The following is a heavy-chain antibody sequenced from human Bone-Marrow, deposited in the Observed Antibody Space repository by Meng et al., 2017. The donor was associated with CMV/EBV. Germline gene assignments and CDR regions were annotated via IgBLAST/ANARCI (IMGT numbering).Heavy chain of an antibody. Sequence: GESLKISCVASGFTFRSYGMHWVRQGPGKGLEWVAFVGYDGNYKYYADTVKDRFTISRDNSKNTLYVQMNRLRGEDTAVYYCAKAVARLRTYYGMDVWGQGNTVNVDS. CDR1: GFTFRSYG. D-gene: IGHD2-21*01. V-gene: IGHV3-30*02. CDR2: VGYDGNYK. J-gene: IGHJ6*01. CDR3: AKAVARLRTYYGMDV.